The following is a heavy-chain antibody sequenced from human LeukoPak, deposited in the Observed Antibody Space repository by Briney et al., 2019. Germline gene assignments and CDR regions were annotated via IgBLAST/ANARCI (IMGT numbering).Heavy chain of an antibody. J-gene: IGHJ3*02. Sequence: GGSLRLSCAASGFTVSSNYVNWVRQAPGKGLEWVSVIYTGGSTYYADSVKGRFTISRDNSKNTLYLQMNSLRAEDTAVYYCARSTYGDYGIRDAFDIWGQGTMVTVSS. CDR3: ARSTYGDYGIRDAFDI. D-gene: IGHD4-17*01. CDR1: GFTVSSNY. V-gene: IGHV3-53*01. CDR2: IYTGGST.